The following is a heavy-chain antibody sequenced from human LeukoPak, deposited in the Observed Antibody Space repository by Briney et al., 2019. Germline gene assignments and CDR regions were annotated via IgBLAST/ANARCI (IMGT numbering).Heavy chain of an antibody. CDR2: TVSRGTT. V-gene: IGHV3-69-1*01. CDR1: GFTFTSDA. CDR3: ARDGGGEWLLYRNWFDP. J-gene: IGHJ5*02. D-gene: IGHD3-3*01. Sequence: PGGSLRLSCVASGFTFTSDAMNWVRQAPGKGLEWVSSTVSRGTTQYADSVKGRFTVSRDNTKNSLYLQMNSLRAEDTAVYYCARDGGGEWLLYRNWFDPWGQGTLVTVSS.